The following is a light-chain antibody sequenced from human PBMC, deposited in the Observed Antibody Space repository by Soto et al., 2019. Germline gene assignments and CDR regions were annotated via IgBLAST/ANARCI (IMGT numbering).Light chain of an antibody. V-gene: IGKV1-27*01. CDR1: QDISVY. Sequence: DIQMTQSPSSLSASVGDRVTITCRASQDISVYLAWCQQKPGKVPKLLIYSASNLQSAVPSRFSGSGSGTDFTLTISSLQPEDVATYYCQKFNTAPLTFGQGTRLEIK. CDR2: SAS. J-gene: IGKJ5*01. CDR3: QKFNTAPLT.